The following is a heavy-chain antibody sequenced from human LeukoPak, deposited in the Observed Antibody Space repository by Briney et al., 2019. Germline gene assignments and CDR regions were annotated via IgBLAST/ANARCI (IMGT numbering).Heavy chain of an antibody. Sequence: SETLSLTCTVTGGSISSGSYYWSWIWQPAGKGLVWIGRIYTRRSTNYNPSLKSRVTISVDTSKNQFSLKLSSVTAADTAVYYCARDLRCSGGSCYSVSWFDPWGQGTLVTVSS. CDR2: IYTRRST. CDR3: ARDLRCSGGSCYSVSWFDP. CDR1: GGSISSGSYY. J-gene: IGHJ5*02. D-gene: IGHD2-15*01. V-gene: IGHV4-61*02.